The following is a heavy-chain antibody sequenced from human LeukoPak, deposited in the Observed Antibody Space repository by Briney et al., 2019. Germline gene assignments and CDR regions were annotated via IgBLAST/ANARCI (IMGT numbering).Heavy chain of an antibody. Sequence: ASVKVSRKASGYTFTGYYMHWVRQAPGQGLEWMGWINPNSGGTNYAQKFQGRVTMTRDTSISTAYMELSRLRSDDTAVYYCARSLIAGHYYYGMDVWGQGTTVTVSS. J-gene: IGHJ6*02. CDR1: GYTFTGYY. V-gene: IGHV1-2*02. CDR2: INPNSGGT. CDR3: ARSLIAGHYYYGMDV. D-gene: IGHD6-13*01.